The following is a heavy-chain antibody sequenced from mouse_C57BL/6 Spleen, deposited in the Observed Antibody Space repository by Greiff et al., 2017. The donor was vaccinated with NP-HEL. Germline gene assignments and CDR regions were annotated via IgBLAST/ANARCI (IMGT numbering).Heavy chain of an antibody. D-gene: IGHD2-3*01. J-gene: IGHJ3*01. CDR1: GYTFTSYW. V-gene: IGHV1-55*01. CDR2: IYPGSGST. Sequence: VQLQQPGAELVKPGASVKMSCKASGYTFTSYWITWVKQRPGQGLEWIGDIYPGSGSTNYNEKFKSKATLTVDTSSSTAYMQLSSLTSEDSAVYYCARSGHVYDGYLGGFAYWGQGTLVTVSA. CDR3: ARSGHVYDGYLGGFAY.